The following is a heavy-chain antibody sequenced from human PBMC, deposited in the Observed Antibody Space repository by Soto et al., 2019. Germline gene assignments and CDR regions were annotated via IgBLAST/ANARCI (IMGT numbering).Heavy chain of an antibody. V-gene: IGHV4-34*01. J-gene: IGHJ5*02. Sequence: QVQLQQWGAGLLKPSETLSLTCAVYGGSFSGYYWSWIRQPPGKGLEWIGEINHSGSTNYNPSLKSRVTISVDTSKTQFSLKLSSVTAADTAVYYGAREGFRGYGRHNWFDPWGQGTLVTVSS. CDR1: GGSFSGYY. CDR3: AREGFRGYGRHNWFDP. CDR2: INHSGST. D-gene: IGHD3-10*01.